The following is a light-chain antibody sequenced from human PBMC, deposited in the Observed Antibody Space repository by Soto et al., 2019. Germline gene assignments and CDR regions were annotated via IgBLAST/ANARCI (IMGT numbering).Light chain of an antibody. CDR2: GAS. V-gene: IGKV3-20*01. Sequence: EIVLTQSPGTLSLSPGERVTLSCRASQSVSSSYLAWYQQRPGQAPRLLIYGASTRATGIPDRFSGSGSGTDFTLTISRLEPEDFAIYYCQQYNTFWTFGQGTKVDIK. CDR1: QSVSSSY. J-gene: IGKJ1*01. CDR3: QQYNTFWT.